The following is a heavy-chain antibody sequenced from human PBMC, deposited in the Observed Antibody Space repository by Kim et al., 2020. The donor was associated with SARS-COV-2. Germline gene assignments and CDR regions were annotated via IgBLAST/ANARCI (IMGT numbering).Heavy chain of an antibody. V-gene: IGHV6-1*01. J-gene: IGHJ6*02. Sequence: SQTLSLTCAISGDSVSSNSAAWNWIRQSPSRGLEWLGRTYYRSKWYNDYAVSVKSRITINPDTSKNQFSLQLNSVTPEDTAVYYCARDQEKRGSYWGPYYYYGMDVWGQGTTVTVSS. CDR1: GDSVSSNSAA. CDR2: TYYRSKWYN. D-gene: IGHD1-26*01. CDR3: ARDQEKRGSYWGPYYYYGMDV.